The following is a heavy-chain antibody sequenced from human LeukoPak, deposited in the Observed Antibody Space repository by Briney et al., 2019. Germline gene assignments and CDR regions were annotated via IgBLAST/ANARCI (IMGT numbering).Heavy chain of an antibody. J-gene: IGHJ6*02. D-gene: IGHD3-22*01. CDR3: TTGNRDDGSDYDLYYKYSMDV. V-gene: IGHV1-24*01. CDR2: FDPDDGEA. CDR1: GYTFTELF. Sequence: ASVTVSCKVSGYTFTELFIHWVRQTPGKGLEWMGGFDPDDGEAVYAQKFQGRVTMTEDTSTDTAYMDLRSLRPEDTAVYYCTTGNRDDGSDYDLYYKYSMDVWGQGTTVTVSS.